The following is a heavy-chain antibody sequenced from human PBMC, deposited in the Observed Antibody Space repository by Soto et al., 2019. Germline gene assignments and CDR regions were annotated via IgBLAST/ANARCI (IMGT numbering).Heavy chain of an antibody. V-gene: IGHV3-30*04. CDR3: ARGGNRPRWYYFDY. D-gene: IGHD1-20*01. CDR2: ISYDGKNK. CDR1: GFSLTTYP. J-gene: IGHJ4*02. Sequence: GGSLRLSCVASGFSLTTYPMHWVRQAPGRGLEWVAVISYDGKNKYYGDSVKGRFTISRDNSKNTLYLEMNNLRGEDTAVFYCARGGNRPRWYYFDYWGQGVLVTVSS.